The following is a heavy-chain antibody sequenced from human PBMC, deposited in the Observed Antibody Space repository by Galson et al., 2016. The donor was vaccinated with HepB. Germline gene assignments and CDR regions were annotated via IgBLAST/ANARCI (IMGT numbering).Heavy chain of an antibody. D-gene: IGHD3/OR15-3a*01. CDR3: AKGLYKWRKMIFLVGI. Sequence: SLRLSCAASGFTFSNYGMHWVRQALGKGLEWVAVTSYDGSNKYYADSVKGRFTISRDNSKNTLYLQMNSLRAEDTAVYYCAKGLYKWRKMIFLVGIWGQGTLVTVSS. V-gene: IGHV3-30*18. CDR1: GFTFSNYG. CDR2: TSYDGSNK. J-gene: IGHJ4*02.